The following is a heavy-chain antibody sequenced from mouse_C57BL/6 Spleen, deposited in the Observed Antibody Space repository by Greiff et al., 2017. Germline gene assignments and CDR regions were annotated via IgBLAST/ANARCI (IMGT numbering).Heavy chain of an antibody. CDR2: ISDGGSYT. CDR3: ARDKGAYYGNPFAY. J-gene: IGHJ3*01. CDR1: GFTFSSYA. D-gene: IGHD2-10*01. V-gene: IGHV5-4*01. Sequence: EVMLVESGGGLVKPGGSLKLSCAASGFTFSSYAMSWVRQTPEKRLEWVATISDGGSYTYYPDNVKGRFTISRDNAKNNLYLQMSHLKSEDTAMYYCARDKGAYYGNPFAYWGQGTLVTVSA.